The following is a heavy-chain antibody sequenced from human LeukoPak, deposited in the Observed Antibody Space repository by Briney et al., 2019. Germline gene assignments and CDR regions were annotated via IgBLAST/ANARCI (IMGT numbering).Heavy chain of an antibody. CDR3: ARDYCTRGGDCYKEDLFDP. Sequence: ASVTVSCKASGYTFSIYGISWVRQAPGQGLEWMAWISPYDGDTNYAQNFEGRVTMTTETSTSTAYMELRSLRSDDTAIYYCARDYCTRGGDCYKEDLFDPWGQGTLVTVSS. J-gene: IGHJ5*02. CDR1: GYTFSIYG. D-gene: IGHD2-21*02. CDR2: ISPYDGDT. V-gene: IGHV1-18*01.